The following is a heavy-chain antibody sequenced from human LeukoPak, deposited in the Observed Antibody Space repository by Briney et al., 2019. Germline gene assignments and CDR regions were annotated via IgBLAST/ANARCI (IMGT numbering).Heavy chain of an antibody. CDR1: GYTFTSYD. D-gene: IGHD2-15*01. J-gene: IGHJ5*02. V-gene: IGHV1-8*01. Sequence: ASVKVSCKASGYTFTSYDINWVRQATGQGLEWMGWMNPYSGNTGYAQKFQGRVTMTRNTSISTAYMELSSLRSEDTAVYYCARARFVAATRGGDWFDPWGQGTLVTVSS. CDR3: ARARFVAATRGGDWFDP. CDR2: MNPYSGNT.